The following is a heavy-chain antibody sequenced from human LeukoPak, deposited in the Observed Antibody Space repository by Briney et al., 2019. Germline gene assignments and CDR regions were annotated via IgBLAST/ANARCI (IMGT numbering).Heavy chain of an antibody. J-gene: IGHJ1*01. D-gene: IGHD3-22*01. CDR3: ATYSSLNRREFQF. Sequence: GGSLRLSCAASGFTFSSYWMHWVRQAPGKGLVWVSRINTDGSSTSYADSVKGRFTISRDNAKNTLYLQMSSLRAEDTAVYYCATYSSLNRREFQFWGQGTLLTVSS. CDR1: GFTFSSYW. CDR2: INTDGSST. V-gene: IGHV3-74*01.